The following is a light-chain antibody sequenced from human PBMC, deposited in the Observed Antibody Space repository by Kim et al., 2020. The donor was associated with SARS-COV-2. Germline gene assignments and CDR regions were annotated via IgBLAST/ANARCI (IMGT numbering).Light chain of an antibody. CDR2: GAS. CDR1: QSVSYN. J-gene: IGKJ5*01. V-gene: IGKV3-15*01. Sequence: VSPGERATLSCRASQSVSYNLAWYQQKPGRAPRLVIYGASSRATSVPARFSGSGSATEFTLTISSLQSEDFALYFCQQYNYWPITFGQGTRLEIK. CDR3: QQYNYWPIT.